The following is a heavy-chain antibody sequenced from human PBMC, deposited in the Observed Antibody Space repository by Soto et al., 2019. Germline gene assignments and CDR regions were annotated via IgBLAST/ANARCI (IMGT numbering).Heavy chain of an antibody. V-gene: IGHV4-39*01. CDR2: IYYSGST. CDR3: ASIGARDGYNYYYYYGMDV. J-gene: IGHJ6*02. CDR1: GGSISSSGYY. Sequence: PSETLSLTCTVSGGSISSSGYYWGWIRQPPGKGLEWIGSIYYSGSTYYNPSLKSRVTISVDTSKNQFSLKLSSVTAADTAVYYCASIGARDGYNYYYYYGMDVWGQGTTVT. D-gene: IGHD5-12*01.